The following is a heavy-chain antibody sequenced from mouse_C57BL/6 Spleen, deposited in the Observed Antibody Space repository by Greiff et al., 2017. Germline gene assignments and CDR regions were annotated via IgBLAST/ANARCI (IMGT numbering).Heavy chain of an antibody. J-gene: IGHJ1*03. CDR3: ARSSPGSSPYWYFDV. Sequence: QVQLKQPGAELVKPGASVKLSCKASGYTFTSYWMHWVKQRPGRGLEWIGRIDPNSGGTKYNEKFKSKATLTVDKPSSTAYMQLSSLTSEDSAVYYCARSSPGSSPYWYFDVWGTGTTVTVSS. CDR1: GYTFTSYW. V-gene: IGHV1-72*01. D-gene: IGHD1-1*01. CDR2: IDPNSGGT.